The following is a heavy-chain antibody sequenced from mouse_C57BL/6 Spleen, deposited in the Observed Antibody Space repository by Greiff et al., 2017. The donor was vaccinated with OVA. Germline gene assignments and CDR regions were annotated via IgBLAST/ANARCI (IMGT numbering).Heavy chain of an antibody. V-gene: IGHV7-3*01. Sequence: EVQVVESGGGLVQPGGSLSLSCAASGFTFTDYYMSWVRQPPGKALEWLGFIRNKANGYTTDYSASVKGRFTISRDKSQSILYLQMNALRAEDSATYYCARSYTTVVDHYFDCWGKGTTLTVSS. J-gene: IGHJ2*01. CDR3: ARSYTTVVDHYFDC. CDR2: IRNKANGYTT. CDR1: GFTFTDYY. D-gene: IGHD1-1*01.